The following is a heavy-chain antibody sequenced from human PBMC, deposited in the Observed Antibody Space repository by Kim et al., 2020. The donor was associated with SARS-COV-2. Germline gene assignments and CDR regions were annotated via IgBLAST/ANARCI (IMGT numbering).Heavy chain of an antibody. V-gene: IGHV4-61*01. Sequence: SETLSLTCTVSGGSVSSGSYYWSWIRQPPGKGLEWIGYIYYSGSTNYNPSLKSRVTISVDTSKNQFSLKLSSVTAADTAVYYCARVPASVDFWSVYDQYYFDYWGQGTLVTVSS. D-gene: IGHD3-3*01. J-gene: IGHJ4*02. CDR3: ARVPASVDFWSVYDQYYFDY. CDR1: GGSVSSGSYY. CDR2: IYYSGST.